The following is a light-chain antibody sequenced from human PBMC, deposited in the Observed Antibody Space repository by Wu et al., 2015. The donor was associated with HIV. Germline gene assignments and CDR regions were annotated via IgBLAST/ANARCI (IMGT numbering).Light chain of an antibody. J-gene: IGKJ1*01. Sequence: DIQMAQSPSFLSASVGDRVTITCWASQGIENYLAWYQQKPGKVPKLLIYGASTLHSGVPSRFSGRGSGTDFTLTINNLQPEDVATYYCQKYNTAPWTFGQGTKVEMK. CDR1: QGIENY. CDR2: GAS. V-gene: IGKV1-27*01. CDR3: QKYNTAPWT.